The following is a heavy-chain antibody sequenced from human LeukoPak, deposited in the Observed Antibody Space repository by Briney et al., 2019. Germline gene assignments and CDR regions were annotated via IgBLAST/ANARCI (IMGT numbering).Heavy chain of an antibody. D-gene: IGHD1-20*01. J-gene: IGHJ4*02. CDR2: INHSGST. CDR1: GGSFSGYY. CDR3: ARLVEGLVYVDY. Sequence: SETLSLTCAVYGGSFSGYYWSWIRQPPGKGLEWIGEINHSGSTNYNPSLKSRVTISVDTSKNQFSLKLSSVTAADTAVYYCARLVEGLVYVDYWGRGTLVTVSS. V-gene: IGHV4-34*01.